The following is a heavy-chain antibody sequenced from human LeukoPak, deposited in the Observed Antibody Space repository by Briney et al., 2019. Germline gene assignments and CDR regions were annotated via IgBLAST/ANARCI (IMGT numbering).Heavy chain of an antibody. V-gene: IGHV4-59*08. CDR2: FHNSGTT. Sequence: PSETLSLTCTVSAGFVSSYYWSWVRQPPGKGLEWIGFFHNSGTTNYKPSLKSRVSISLDTSKNQFSLRLSSVTAADTAVYYCARLDRPGGSADYWGQGILVTVSS. D-gene: IGHD6-25*01. J-gene: IGHJ4*02. CDR1: AGFVSSYY. CDR3: ARLDRPGGSADY.